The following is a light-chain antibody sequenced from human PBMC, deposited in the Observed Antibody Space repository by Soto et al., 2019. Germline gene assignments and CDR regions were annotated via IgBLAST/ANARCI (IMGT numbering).Light chain of an antibody. CDR1: QSVSSSY. Sequence: EIVLTQSPGTLSLSPGERATLSCRASQSVSSSYLAWYQQKPGQAPRLLIYGTSSRATGIPDRFSGSGSGRDFTITISRLEPEDVAVYYCQQYCSSPPYTFGPGTKVDIK. J-gene: IGKJ3*01. CDR3: QQYCSSPPYT. V-gene: IGKV3-20*01. CDR2: GTS.